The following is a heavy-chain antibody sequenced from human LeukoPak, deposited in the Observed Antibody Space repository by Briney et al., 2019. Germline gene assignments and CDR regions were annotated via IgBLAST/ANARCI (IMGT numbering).Heavy chain of an antibody. CDR3: AKDLYSYGNNWFDP. Sequence: GGSLRLSCAASGFTFSSYGMHWVRQAPGKGLDWVAVISYDGSNKYYADSVKGRFTISRDNSKNTLYLQMNSLRAEDTAVYYCAKDLYSYGNNWFDPWGQGTLVTVSS. D-gene: IGHD5-18*01. CDR1: GFTFSSYG. J-gene: IGHJ5*02. CDR2: ISYDGSNK. V-gene: IGHV3-30*18.